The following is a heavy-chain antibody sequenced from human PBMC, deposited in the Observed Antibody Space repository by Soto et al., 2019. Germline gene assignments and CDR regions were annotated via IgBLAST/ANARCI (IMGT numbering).Heavy chain of an antibody. V-gene: IGHV4-31*03. D-gene: IGHD3-9*01. Sequence: QVQLQESGPGLVKPSQTLSLTCTVSGGSISSGGYYWSWIRQHPGKGLEWIGYIYYSGSTYYNPSLKSRVTISVETSKNQFSLKLSSVTAADTAVYYCARDGGFDWSLSYYYYGMDVWGQGTTVTVSS. CDR1: GGSISSGGYY. CDR2: IYYSGST. J-gene: IGHJ6*02. CDR3: ARDGGFDWSLSYYYYGMDV.